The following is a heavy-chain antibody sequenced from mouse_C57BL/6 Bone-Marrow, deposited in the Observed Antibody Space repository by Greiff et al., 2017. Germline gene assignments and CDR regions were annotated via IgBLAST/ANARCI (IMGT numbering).Heavy chain of an antibody. J-gene: IGHJ4*01. CDR2: ISSGSSTI. Sequence: EVLLVESGAGLVKPGASLKLSCAASGFTFSDYGMHWVRQAPVKGLEWVAYISSGSSTIYYADTVKGRFTISRDNAKNPLFLQMTSLRSEDTAMYYCARVDYWGQGTSVTVSS. V-gene: IGHV5-17*01. CDR3: ARVDY. CDR1: GFTFSDYG.